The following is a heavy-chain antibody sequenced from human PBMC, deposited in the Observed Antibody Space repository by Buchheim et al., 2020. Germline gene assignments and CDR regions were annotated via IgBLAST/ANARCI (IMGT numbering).Heavy chain of an antibody. CDR2: INPNSGGT. Sequence: QVQLVQSGAEVKKPGASVKVSCKASGYTFTGYYMHWVRQAPGQGLEWMRWINPNSGGTNYAQKFQGWVTMTRDTSISTAYMELSRLRSDDTAVYYCARDRVAAAGKGGVYYYYGMDVWGQGTT. D-gene: IGHD6-13*01. CDR3: ARDRVAAAGKGGVYYYYGMDV. CDR1: GYTFTGYY. V-gene: IGHV1-2*04. J-gene: IGHJ6*02.